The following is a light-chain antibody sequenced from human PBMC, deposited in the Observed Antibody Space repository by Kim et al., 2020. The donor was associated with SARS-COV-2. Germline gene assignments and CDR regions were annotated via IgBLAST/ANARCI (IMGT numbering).Light chain of an antibody. CDR1: KLGYKY. Sequence: VSPGQTASITCAGDKLGYKYACWYQQTPGQSPVLVIYQDSKRPSGIPGRFSGSNSGNTATLTISGTQAMDEADYYCQAWDSSTAVFGGGTQLTVL. J-gene: IGLJ2*01. CDR3: QAWDSSTAV. CDR2: QDS. V-gene: IGLV3-1*01.